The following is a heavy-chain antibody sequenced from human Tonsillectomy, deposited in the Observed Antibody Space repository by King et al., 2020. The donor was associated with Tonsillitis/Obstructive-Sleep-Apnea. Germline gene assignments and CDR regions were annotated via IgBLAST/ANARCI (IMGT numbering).Heavy chain of an antibody. Sequence: VQLVQSGGGLVKPGGSLRLSCAASGFTFSSYSMNWVRQAPGKGLEWVSSISSSSTYIYYADSVKGRFTISRDNAKKSLYLQMNSLRAEDTAVSYCARGTNTDYYDSSSYNFDYWGQGTLVTVSS. D-gene: IGHD3-22*01. CDR2: ISSSSTYI. CDR1: GFTFSSYS. CDR3: ARGTNTDYYDSSSYNFDY. J-gene: IGHJ4*02. V-gene: IGHV3-21*01.